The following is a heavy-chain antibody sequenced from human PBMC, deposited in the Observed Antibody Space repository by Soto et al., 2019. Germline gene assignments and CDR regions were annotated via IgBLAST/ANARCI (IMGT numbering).Heavy chain of an antibody. CDR3: ARGQLPAATPYFDV. D-gene: IGHD2-15*01. CDR1: GFSFSNYA. J-gene: IGHJ4*02. CDR2: IRFDGSNK. Sequence: GGSLRLSCAASGFSFSNYAIRWVRQAPGKGLEWVAIIRFDGSNKYYADSVKGRFTISRDNSKNTLFLQMDSLRAEDTAVYYCARGQLPAATPYFDVWGQGTLVTVSS. V-gene: IGHV3-33*01.